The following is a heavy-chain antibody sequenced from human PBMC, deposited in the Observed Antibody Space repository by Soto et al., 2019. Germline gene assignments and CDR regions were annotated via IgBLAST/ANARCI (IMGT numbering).Heavy chain of an antibody. V-gene: IGHV1-2*02. CDR2: INPNSGGT. CDR1: GYTFTGYY. CDR3: VIDGVAATRGLY. D-gene: IGHD2-15*01. Sequence: QVQLVQSGAEVKKPGASVKVSCTASGYTFTGYYMHWVRQAPGQGLEWMGWINPNSGGTNYAQKFQGRVTMTSDTSISPAHMELGRLRSDDTAVYSCVIDGVAATRGLYGGQGTLVTVSS. J-gene: IGHJ4*02.